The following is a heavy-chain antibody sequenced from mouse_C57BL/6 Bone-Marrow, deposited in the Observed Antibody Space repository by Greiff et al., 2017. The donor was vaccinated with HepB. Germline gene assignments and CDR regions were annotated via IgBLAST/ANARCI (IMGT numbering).Heavy chain of an antibody. J-gene: IGHJ1*03. V-gene: IGHV5-16*01. CDR1: GFTFSDSY. CDR3: ARGNYGSSYHWYFDV. CDR2: INYDGSST. D-gene: IGHD1-1*01. Sequence: EVKLVESEGGLVQPGSSMKLSCTASGFTFSDSYMAWVRQVPEKGLEWVANINYDGSSTYYLASLKSRFIISRDNAKNILYLQMSSLKSEDTATYYCARGNYGSSYHWYFDVWGTGTTVTVSS.